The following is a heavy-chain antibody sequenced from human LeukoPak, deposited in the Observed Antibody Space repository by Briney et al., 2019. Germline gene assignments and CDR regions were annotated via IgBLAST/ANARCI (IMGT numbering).Heavy chain of an antibody. CDR2: INPSGDGT. V-gene: IGHV1-46*01. CDR3: AKETPNTGWFDP. J-gene: IGHJ5*02. CDR1: GHTFTTYY. D-gene: IGHD1-14*01. Sequence: ASVKVSCKASGHTFTTYYVHLVRRAPGQGLEWMGVINPSGDGTNYPQRFQGRATLTRDTSTSTVYMELSSLRSEDTAIYYCAKETPNTGWFDPWGQGTLVTVSS.